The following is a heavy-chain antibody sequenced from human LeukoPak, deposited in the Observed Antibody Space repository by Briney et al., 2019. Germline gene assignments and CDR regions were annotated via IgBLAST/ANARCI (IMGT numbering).Heavy chain of an antibody. D-gene: IGHD3-10*01. Sequence: SETLSLTCAVYGGSFSGYYWSWIRQPPGKGLEWIGEINHSGSTNYNPSLKSRVTISVETSKNQFSLKLSSVTAADTAVYYCARDSWFGELLFDYWGQGTLVTVSS. CDR2: INHSGST. J-gene: IGHJ4*02. CDR3: ARDSWFGELLFDY. CDR1: GGSFSGYY. V-gene: IGHV4-34*01.